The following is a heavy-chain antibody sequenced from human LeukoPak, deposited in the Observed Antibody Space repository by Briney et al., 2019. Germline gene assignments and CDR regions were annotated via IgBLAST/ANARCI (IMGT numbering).Heavy chain of an antibody. CDR2: IIPIFGTA. CDR3: ARRAEDYYYYMDV. Sequence: SVKVSCKASGGTFSSYAISWVRQAPGQGLEWMGGIIPIFGTANYAQKFQGRVTMTTDTSTSTAYMELRSLRSDDTAVYYCARRAEDYYYYMDVWGKGTTVTVSS. V-gene: IGHV1-69*05. J-gene: IGHJ6*03. CDR1: GGTFSSYA.